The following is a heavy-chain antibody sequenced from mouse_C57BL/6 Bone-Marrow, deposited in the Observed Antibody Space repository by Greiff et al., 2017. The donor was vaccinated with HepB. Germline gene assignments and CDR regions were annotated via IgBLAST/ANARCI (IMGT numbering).Heavy chain of an antibody. CDR2: IDPENGDT. CDR1: GFNIKDDY. CDR3: TTLYGFDY. V-gene: IGHV14-4*01. Sequence: EVQGVESGAELVRPGASVKLSCTASGFNIKDDYMHWVKQRPEQGLEWIGWIDPENGDTEYASKFQGKATITADTSSNTAYLQLSSLTSEDTAVYYCTTLYGFDYWGQGTTLTVSS. D-gene: IGHD1-1*01. J-gene: IGHJ2*01.